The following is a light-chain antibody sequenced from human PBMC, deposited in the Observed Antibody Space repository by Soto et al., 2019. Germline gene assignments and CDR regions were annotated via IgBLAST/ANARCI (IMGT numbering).Light chain of an antibody. CDR2: GTS. Sequence: DIQMTQSPSSLSASVGDRVTITCRASQSITTYLNWYQQKPGKAPKLLIYGTSSLQSGVPSRFSGSGSGPDFTLTISSLQPEDFATYYCQQSYSTPRTFGGGTKVEIK. CDR1: QSITTY. V-gene: IGKV1-39*01. J-gene: IGKJ4*01. CDR3: QQSYSTPRT.